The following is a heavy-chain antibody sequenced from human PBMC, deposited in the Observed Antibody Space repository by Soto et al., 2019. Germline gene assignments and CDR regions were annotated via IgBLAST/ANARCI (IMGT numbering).Heavy chain of an antibody. CDR1: GFTFSSYD. CDR3: ARGGSGDAFDI. Sequence: VGSLRLSCAASGFTFSSYDMHWVRQATGKGLEWVSAIGTAGDTYYPGSVKGRFTISRENAKNSLYLQMNSLRAGDTAVYYCARGGSGDAFDIWGQGTMVTVSS. CDR2: IGTAGDT. D-gene: IGHD2-15*01. J-gene: IGHJ3*02. V-gene: IGHV3-13*01.